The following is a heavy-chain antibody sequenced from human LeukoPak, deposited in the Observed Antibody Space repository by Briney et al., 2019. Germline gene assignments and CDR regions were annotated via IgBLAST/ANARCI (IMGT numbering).Heavy chain of an antibody. CDR2: IKQDGSEK. CDR3: ARERDSWIQLWLCYFDY. J-gene: IGHJ4*02. CDR1: GFTFSSYW. V-gene: IGHV3-7*01. Sequence: GGSLRLSCAASGFTFSSYWMSWVRQAPGKGLEWVANIKQDGSEKYYVDSVKGRFTISRDNAKNSLYLQMNSLRAEDTAVYYCARERDSWIQLWLCYFDYWGEGTLLSVSS. D-gene: IGHD5-18*01.